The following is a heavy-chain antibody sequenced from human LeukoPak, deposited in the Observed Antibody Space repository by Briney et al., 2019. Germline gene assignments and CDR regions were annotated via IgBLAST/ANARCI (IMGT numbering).Heavy chain of an antibody. J-gene: IGHJ4*02. Sequence: GGSLRLSSAASGFTFSNAWMSWVRQAPGKGLEWVGRIKSKTDGGTTDYAAPVKGRFTISRDDSKNTLYLQMNSLKTEDTAVYYCTTGDYDILTGYLSFDYWGQGTLVTVSS. CDR3: TTGDYDILTGYLSFDY. CDR2: IKSKTDGGTT. V-gene: IGHV3-15*01. CDR1: GFTFSNAW. D-gene: IGHD3-9*01.